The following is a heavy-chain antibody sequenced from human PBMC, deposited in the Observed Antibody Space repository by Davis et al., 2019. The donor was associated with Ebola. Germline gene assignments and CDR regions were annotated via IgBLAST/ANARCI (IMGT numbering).Heavy chain of an antibody. Sequence: MPGGSLRLSCAASGFTFSSYAMSWIRQPPGKGLEWIGEINHSGSTNYNPSLKSRVTISVDTSKNQFSLKLSSVTAADTAVYYCARQSGIVVVPAAIRYYYGMDVWGQGTTVTVSS. CDR3: ARQSGIVVVPAAIRYYYGMDV. J-gene: IGHJ6*02. CDR1: GFTFSSYA. V-gene: IGHV4-34*01. CDR2: INHSGST. D-gene: IGHD2-2*01.